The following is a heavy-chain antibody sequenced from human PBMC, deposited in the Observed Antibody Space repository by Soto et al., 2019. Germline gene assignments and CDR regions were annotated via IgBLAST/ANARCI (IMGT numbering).Heavy chain of an antibody. Sequence: QVQLVQSGAEVKKPGSSVKVSCKASGGTFSSYAISWVRQAPGQGLEWMGGIIPIFGTANYAQKFQGRVTITADESTSTDYRELSSLRSEDTAVYYCATHPMATITYYSGMDVWGQGTTVTVSS. J-gene: IGHJ6*02. CDR3: ATHPMATITYYSGMDV. CDR1: GGTFSSYA. CDR2: IIPIFGTA. D-gene: IGHD5-12*01. V-gene: IGHV1-69*12.